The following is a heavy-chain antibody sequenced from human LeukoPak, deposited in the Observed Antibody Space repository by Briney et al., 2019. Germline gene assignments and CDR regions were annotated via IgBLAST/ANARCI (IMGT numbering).Heavy chain of an antibody. Sequence: PGGSLRLSCAASGFTLSRYSMNWVRQAPGKGLEWVANINQDGTEKYYVDSVKGRFTISRDNAKNSLNLQMNSLRVEDTAVYYCAKVAKYYYGSETYYFFEHWGQGTPVTASS. V-gene: IGHV3-7*01. D-gene: IGHD3-10*01. CDR1: GFTLSRYS. CDR3: AKVAKYYYGSETYYFFEH. J-gene: IGHJ4*02. CDR2: INQDGTEK.